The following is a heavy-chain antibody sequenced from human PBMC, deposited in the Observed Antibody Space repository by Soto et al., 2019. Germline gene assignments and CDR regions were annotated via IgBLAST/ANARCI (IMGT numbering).Heavy chain of an antibody. CDR1: GYTFTSYD. CDR3: ARATILTAYYTWDYYYYYMDV. D-gene: IGHD3-9*01. J-gene: IGHJ6*03. CDR2: MNPNSGNT. Sequence: ASVKVSCKASGYTFTSYDINWVRQATGQGLEWMGWMNPNSGNTGYAQKFQGRVTMTRNTSISTAYMELSSLRSEDTAVYYCARATILTAYYTWDYYYYYMDVWGKGTTVTVSS. V-gene: IGHV1-8*01.